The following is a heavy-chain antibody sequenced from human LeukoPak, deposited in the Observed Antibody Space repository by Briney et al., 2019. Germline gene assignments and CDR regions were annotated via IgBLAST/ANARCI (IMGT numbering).Heavy chain of an antibody. Sequence: GGSLRLSCAASGFTFSSYWMSWVRQAPGKGLEWVANIKQDGSEKYYVDSVKGRFTISRDNAKNSLYLQMNSLRAEDTAVYYCAREGYYYDSSGYLRYWGQGTLVTVSS. V-gene: IGHV3-7*01. CDR1: GFTFSSYW. J-gene: IGHJ4*02. D-gene: IGHD3-22*01. CDR2: IKQDGSEK. CDR3: AREGYYYDSSGYLRY.